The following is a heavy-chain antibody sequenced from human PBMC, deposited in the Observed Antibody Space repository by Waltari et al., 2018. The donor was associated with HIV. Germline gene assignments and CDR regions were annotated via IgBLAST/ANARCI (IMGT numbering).Heavy chain of an antibody. V-gene: IGHV3-74*01. Sequence: EVQLVESGGGLVQPGGSLRLSCAASGFTFSSYWMHWVRQAPGKGLVWVSRINSDGSSTSHADSVKGRFTISRDNARNTLYLQMNRLGAEDTAMYYCAKGGTSGYTFGFGRWGQGTLVTVSS. CDR2: INSDGSST. J-gene: IGHJ1*01. D-gene: IGHD5-18*01. CDR3: AKGGTSGYTFGFGR. CDR1: GFTFSSYW.